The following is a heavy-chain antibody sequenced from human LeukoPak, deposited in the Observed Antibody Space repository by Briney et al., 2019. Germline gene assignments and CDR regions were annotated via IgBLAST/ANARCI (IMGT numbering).Heavy chain of an antibody. D-gene: IGHD2-21*02. CDR1: GGSISSSSYY. V-gene: IGHV4-39*07. Sequence: SETLSLTCTVSGGSISSSSYYWGWIRQPPGKGLEWIGSIYSSGTTYYNPSLKSRVTISVDMSKNQFSLKLSSVTAADTAVYYCARRVAGTAMVDYWGQGTLVTVSS. CDR3: ARRVAGTAMVDY. J-gene: IGHJ4*02. CDR2: IYSSGTT.